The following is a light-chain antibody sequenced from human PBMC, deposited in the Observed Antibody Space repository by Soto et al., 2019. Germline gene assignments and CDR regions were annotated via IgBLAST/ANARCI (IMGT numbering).Light chain of an antibody. CDR3: VTWDASLSAVV. J-gene: IGLJ2*01. CDR1: SSNIGSNT. V-gene: IGLV1-44*01. Sequence: QPVLTQPPSESRTPGQRVTIWCTGSSSNIGSNTVNWYQGLPGTAPKLLMSNNNQRPSGVPDRFSGSKSGTSASLAISGLQPEDEADYYCVTWDASLSAVVFGGGTKLTVL. CDR2: NNN.